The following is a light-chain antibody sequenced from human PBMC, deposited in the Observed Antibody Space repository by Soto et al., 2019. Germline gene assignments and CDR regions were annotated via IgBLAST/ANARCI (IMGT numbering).Light chain of an antibody. J-gene: IGKJ2*01. CDR2: GVS. CDR1: ESLFGF. CDR3: QSYNDWPFA. Sequence: DIVLTQSPATLSVSPGDTVTLSCRASESLFGFLAWYQQKPGQAPRLLMYGVSTRATGIPARFSGGGSATDFTLTISSLQSEDSDFYFCQSYNDWPFASGLGTRLE. V-gene: IGKV3-15*01.